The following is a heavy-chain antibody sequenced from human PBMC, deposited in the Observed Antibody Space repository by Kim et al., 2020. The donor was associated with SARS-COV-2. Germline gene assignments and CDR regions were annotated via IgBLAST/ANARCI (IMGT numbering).Heavy chain of an antibody. D-gene: IGHD3-22*01. CDR1: GFTVSSNF. CDR2: IYSGGST. J-gene: IGHJ4*02. V-gene: IGHV3-66*01. Sequence: GGSLRLSCAASGFTVSSNFMSWVRQAPGKGLEWVSVIYSGGSTYYADSMKGRFTISRDNSKNTLYLQMNSLRAEDTAVYYCARASGFYYALAYWGQGTLVTVSS. CDR3: ARASGFYYALAY.